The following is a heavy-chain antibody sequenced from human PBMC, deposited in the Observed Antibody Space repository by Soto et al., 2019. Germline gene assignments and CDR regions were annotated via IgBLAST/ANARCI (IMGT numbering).Heavy chain of an antibody. V-gene: IGHV3-21*04. D-gene: IGHD5-12*01. CDR1: GFTFSSYS. CDR2: ISSSSSYI. J-gene: IGHJ4*02. Sequence: GGSLRLSCAASGFTFSSYSMNWVRQAPGKGLEWVSSISSSSSYIYYADSVKGRFTISRDDAKKSLYLQMNSLRDEDTALYYCAKEKSGYDSEVDYWGQGTLVTVSS. CDR3: AKEKSGYDSEVDY.